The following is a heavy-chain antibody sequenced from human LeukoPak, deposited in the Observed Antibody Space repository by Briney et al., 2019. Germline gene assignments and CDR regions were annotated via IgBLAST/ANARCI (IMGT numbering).Heavy chain of an antibody. CDR2: ISSSSSYI. D-gene: IGHD5-12*01. V-gene: IGHV3-21*01. CDR3: AREPSVGGNSGYDPFDY. Sequence: PGGSLRLSCAASGFTFSSYSMNWVRQAPGKGLEWVSSISSSSSYIYYADSVKGRFTISRDNAKNSLYLQMNSLRAEDTAVYYCAREPSVGGNSGYDPFDYWGQGTLVTVSS. J-gene: IGHJ4*02. CDR1: GFTFSSYS.